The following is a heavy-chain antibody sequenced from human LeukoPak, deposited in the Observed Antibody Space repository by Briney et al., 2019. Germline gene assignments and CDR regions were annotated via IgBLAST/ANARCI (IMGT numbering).Heavy chain of an antibody. Sequence: GGSLRLSCAASGFTFRSYGMHWVRQAPGKGLEWVAIVWYDGNNRYYADSVKGRFTVSRDNSKDTVSLQLNSLRGEDTAVYYCARGSGAAAGAFDYWGQGTLVTVPS. CDR1: GFTFRSYG. CDR2: VWYDGNNR. CDR3: ARGSGAAAGAFDY. J-gene: IGHJ4*02. D-gene: IGHD6-13*01. V-gene: IGHV3-33*01.